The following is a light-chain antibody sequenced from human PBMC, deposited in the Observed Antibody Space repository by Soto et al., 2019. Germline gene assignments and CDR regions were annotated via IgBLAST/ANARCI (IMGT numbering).Light chain of an antibody. CDR2: DVT. J-gene: IGLJ2*01. CDR3: SSKRDKNTVL. Sequence: QSVLTQPASVSGSPGQLITISCTGTSRDIGAYDYVSWYQQHPGQAPRLIIYDVTERPSGISDRFSGSRSGNTASLTISGLRPEDEADNYCSSKRDKNTVLFAGGTQLTVL. V-gene: IGLV2-14*03. CDR1: SRDIGAYDY.